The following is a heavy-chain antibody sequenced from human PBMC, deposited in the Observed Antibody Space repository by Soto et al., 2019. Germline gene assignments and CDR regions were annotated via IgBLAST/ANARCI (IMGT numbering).Heavy chain of an antibody. J-gene: IGHJ4*02. D-gene: IGHD5-12*01. CDR3: ARGLAGDGYNSYYFDY. Sequence: ETLSLTCAVYGGSFSGYYWSWIRQPPVKGLEWIGEINHSGSTNYNPSLKSRVTISVDTSKNQFSLKLSSVTAAGTAVYYCARGLAGDGYNSYYFDYWGQGTLVTVSS. CDR1: GGSFSGYY. V-gene: IGHV4-34*01. CDR2: INHSGST.